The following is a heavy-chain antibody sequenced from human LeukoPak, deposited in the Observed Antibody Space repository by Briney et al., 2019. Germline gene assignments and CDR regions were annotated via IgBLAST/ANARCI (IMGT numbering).Heavy chain of an antibody. D-gene: IGHD3-10*01. CDR3: ARDNYGSDY. CDR2: ISYDGSVE. V-gene: IGHV3-30*04. J-gene: IGHJ4*02. CDR1: GFTFSNYA. Sequence: GGSLRLSCAASGFTFSNYAMHWVRQAPGKGLEWVALISYDGSVEKNAASVKGRFTISRDNSKNTLYLQMNSLRTEDTAVYYCARDNYGSDYWGQGTLVTVSS.